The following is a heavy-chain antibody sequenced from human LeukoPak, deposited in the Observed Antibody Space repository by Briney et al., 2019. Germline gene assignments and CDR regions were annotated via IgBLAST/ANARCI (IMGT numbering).Heavy chain of an antibody. D-gene: IGHD7-27*01. Sequence: SETLSLTCAVYGGTFRGYYWSWMRQPPGKGLEWIGEIHYTGATNYKPSLQRRVTISGDPSKNQVSLRVYSVPAADTAGYYCARGFLGPYDFDLWGRGTLVTVSS. J-gene: IGHJ2*01. CDR3: ARGFLGPYDFDL. CDR2: IHYTGAT. CDR1: GGTFRGYY. V-gene: IGHV4-34*01.